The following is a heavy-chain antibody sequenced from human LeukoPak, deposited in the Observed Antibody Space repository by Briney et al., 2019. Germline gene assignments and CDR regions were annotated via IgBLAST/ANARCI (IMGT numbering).Heavy chain of an antibody. V-gene: IGHV1-69*01. J-gene: IGHJ5*02. CDR2: IIPIFGTA. Sequence: SVKVSCKASVGTFSSYAISWVRQAPGQGLEWMGGIIPIFGTANYAQKFQGRVTITADESTSTAYMELSSLRSEDTAVYYCARDCSSTSCFNWFDPWGQGTLVTVSS. CDR1: VGTFSSYA. D-gene: IGHD2-2*01. CDR3: ARDCSSTSCFNWFDP.